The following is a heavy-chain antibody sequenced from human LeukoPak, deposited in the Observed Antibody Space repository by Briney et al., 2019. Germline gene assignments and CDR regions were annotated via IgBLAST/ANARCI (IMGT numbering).Heavy chain of an antibody. CDR2: ISSGSSTI. D-gene: IGHD2-15*01. J-gene: IGHJ4*02. CDR3: AREGGSCSGGSCFDY. CDR1: GFIFSSYS. V-gene: IGHV3-48*01. Sequence: QTGGSLRLSCAASGFIFSSYSMNWVRQAPGKGLEWVSYISSGSSTIYYADSVKGRFTISRDNAKNSLYLQMNSLRAEDTAVYYCAREGGSCSGGSCFDYWGQGTLVTVSS.